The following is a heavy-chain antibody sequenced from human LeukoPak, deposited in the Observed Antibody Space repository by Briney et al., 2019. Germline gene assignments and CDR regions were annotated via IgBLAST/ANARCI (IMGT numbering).Heavy chain of an antibody. D-gene: IGHD3-22*01. Sequence: SETLSLTCAVSGVSFSGYYWSWVRQPPGKGLEWIGEINHSGSANYNPSPKSRVTISVETSKNQFSLKLGSVNAADRAVYYCGRGKTRVRGHTYYYDSSGRGAYDYWGQGTLVTVSS. V-gene: IGHV4-34*01. J-gene: IGHJ4*02. CDR3: GRGKTRVRGHTYYYDSSGRGAYDY. CDR1: GVSFSGYY. CDR2: INHSGSA.